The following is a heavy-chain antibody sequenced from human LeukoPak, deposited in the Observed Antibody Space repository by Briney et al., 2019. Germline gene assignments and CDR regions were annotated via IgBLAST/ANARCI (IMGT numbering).Heavy chain of an antibody. D-gene: IGHD3-10*01. CDR2: IKQDGSEK. J-gene: IGHJ4*02. V-gene: IGHV3-7*01. Sequence: GGSLRLPCAASGFTFNNAWMTWVRQAPGKGLEWVANIKQDGSEKYYADSVKGRFTISRDNSKNSLFLQMNSLRAEDTAVYYCARVATMIRGVIIIRFFDYWGQGNLVTVSS. CDR1: GFTFNNAW. CDR3: ARVATMIRGVIIIRFFDY.